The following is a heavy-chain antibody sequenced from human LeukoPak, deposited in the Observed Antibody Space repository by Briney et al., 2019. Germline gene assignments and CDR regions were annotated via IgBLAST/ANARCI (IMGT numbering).Heavy chain of an antibody. J-gene: IGHJ4*02. CDR1: GFTSSRYW. D-gene: IGHD6-19*01. CDR3: ARLAEAGFDC. CDR2: IKYDGSDK. V-gene: IGHV3-7*01. Sequence: GGSLRLSCAASGFTSSRYWMRWVRQAPGKGLEWVANIKYDGSDKYYVDSVKGRFTISRDNAKNSLYMQMNSLRAEDTAVYYCARLAEAGFDCWGQGNLVTVSS.